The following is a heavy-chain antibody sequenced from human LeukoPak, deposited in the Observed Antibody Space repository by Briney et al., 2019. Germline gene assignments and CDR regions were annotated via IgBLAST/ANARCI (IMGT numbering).Heavy chain of an antibody. Sequence: ASVKVSCKASGGTFSSYAISWVRQAPGQGLEWMGRIIPILGIANYAQKFQGRVTITADKSTSTAYMELSSLRSEDTAVYYCAREGTISTFPTGTLNWYYYGMDVWGQGTTVTVSS. D-gene: IGHD4-17*01. J-gene: IGHJ6*02. CDR2: IIPILGIA. CDR1: GGTFSSYA. CDR3: AREGTISTFPTGTLNWYYYGMDV. V-gene: IGHV1-69*04.